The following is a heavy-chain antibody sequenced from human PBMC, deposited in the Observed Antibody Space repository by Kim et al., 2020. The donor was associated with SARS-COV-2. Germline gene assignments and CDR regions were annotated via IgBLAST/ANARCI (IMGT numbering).Heavy chain of an antibody. D-gene: IGHD1-26*01. V-gene: IGHV3-33*01. CDR1: GFTFTTFG. CDR3: VRDESGSYFGHFHY. CDR2: IWNDGSNK. Sequence: GGSLRLSCAASGFTFTTFGMHWVRQAPGKGLEWVAVIWNDGSNKYYADSVKGRLTISRDNSKNMLYLHMNSLRVEDTAVYYCVRDESGSYFGHFHYWGQG. J-gene: IGHJ4*02.